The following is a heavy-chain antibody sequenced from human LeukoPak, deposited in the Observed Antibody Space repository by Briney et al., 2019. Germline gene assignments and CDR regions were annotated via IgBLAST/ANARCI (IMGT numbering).Heavy chain of an antibody. J-gene: IGHJ4*02. CDR3: ARDPDYGGNYGFFDY. D-gene: IGHD4-23*01. CDR1: GFTVSSNY. CDR2: IYSGGST. Sequence: GGSLRLSCAASGFTVSSNYMSWVRQAPGKGLEWVSVIYSGGSTYYADSVKGRFTISRDNSMNTLYLQMNSLRAEDTAVYYCARDPDYGGNYGFFDYWGQGTLVTVSS. V-gene: IGHV3-66*01.